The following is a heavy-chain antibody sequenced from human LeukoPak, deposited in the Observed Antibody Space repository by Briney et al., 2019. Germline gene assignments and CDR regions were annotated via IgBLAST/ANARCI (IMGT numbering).Heavy chain of an antibody. D-gene: IGHD3-10*01. CDR1: GYMFTSHG. J-gene: IGHJ4*02. CDR2: ISAQNGNT. V-gene: IGHV1-18*01. CDR3: ARDEAYFGSGSYSPFDY. Sequence: ASVKVSCKSSGYMFTSHGIHWLRQAPGQGLEWMGWISAQNGNTNYVQQFLGRVTMTTDTSTSTAYMELRSLRSDDTAVYYCARDEAYFGSGSYSPFDYWGQGTLVTVSS.